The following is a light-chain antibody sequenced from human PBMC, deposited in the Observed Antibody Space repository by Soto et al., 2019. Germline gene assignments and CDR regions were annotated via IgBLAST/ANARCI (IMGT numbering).Light chain of an antibody. CDR3: SSYSAISTFV. Sequence: QSALTQPASVSGSPGQSITISCTGTSSDVGGYDYVSWYQQLPGKAPKLLIYDVNNRPSGVSHRFSGSKSGNTASLTISGLQAEDEADYYCSSYSAISTFVFGTGTKVTVL. J-gene: IGLJ1*01. CDR2: DVN. V-gene: IGLV2-14*01. CDR1: SSDVGGYDY.